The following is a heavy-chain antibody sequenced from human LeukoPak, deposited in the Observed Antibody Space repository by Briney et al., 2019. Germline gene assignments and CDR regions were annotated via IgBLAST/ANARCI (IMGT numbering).Heavy chain of an antibody. CDR1: GYTFTGYY. V-gene: IGHV1-2*02. J-gene: IGHJ3*02. CDR3: ARDDVVVAAQGAFDI. Sequence: GASVKVSCKASGYTFTGYYMHWVRQAPGQGLEWMGWINPNSGGTNYAQKFQGRVTMTRDTSISTAYMELSRLRSDDTAVYYCARDDVVVAAQGAFDIWGQGTMVTVSS. D-gene: IGHD2-15*01. CDR2: INPNSGGT.